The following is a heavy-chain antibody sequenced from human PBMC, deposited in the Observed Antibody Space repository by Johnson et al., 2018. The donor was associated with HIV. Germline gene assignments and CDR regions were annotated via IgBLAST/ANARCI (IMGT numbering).Heavy chain of an antibody. Sequence: VQLVESGGGVVQPGRSLRLSCTASGFTFSSYAMSWVRQAPGKGLEWVSGIVGSGGSPYYADSVKGRFTLSRDTSKNTLYLQMNSLRAEDTAVYYCAKGRLVGATTYDAFDIWGQGTMVTVSS. CDR1: GFTFSSYA. J-gene: IGHJ3*02. CDR2: IVGSGGSP. D-gene: IGHD1-26*01. CDR3: AKGRLVGATTYDAFDI. V-gene: IGHV3-23*04.